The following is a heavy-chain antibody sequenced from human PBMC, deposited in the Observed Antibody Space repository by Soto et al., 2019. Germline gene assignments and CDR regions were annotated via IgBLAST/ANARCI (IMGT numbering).Heavy chain of an antibody. CDR1: GGTFSSYA. Sequence: QVQLVQSGAEVKKPGSSVKVSCKASGGTFSSYAISWVRQAPGQGLEWMGGIIPIFGTANYAEKFQGRVTITAGESTSTAYMELSSLRSEDTAVYYCARGTLRLWEFAYYYCGMDVGGQGTKVTVSS. CDR2: IIPIFGTA. J-gene: IGHJ6*02. V-gene: IGHV1-69*12. D-gene: IGHD3-16*01. CDR3: ARGTLRLWEFAYYYCGMDV.